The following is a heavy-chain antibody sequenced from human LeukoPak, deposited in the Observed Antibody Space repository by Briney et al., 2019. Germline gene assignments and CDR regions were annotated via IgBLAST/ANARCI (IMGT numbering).Heavy chain of an antibody. Sequence: KASETLSLTCTVSGDSISSSSYYWGWIRQPPGKGLEWIGIIYYSGNTYYNPSLKSRVTISVDTSKNQFSLKLNSVTAADTGVYYCARLGSGYSYGPLDYWGQGTLVTVSS. CDR3: ARLGSGYSYGPLDY. D-gene: IGHD5-18*01. CDR2: IYYSGNT. CDR1: GDSISSSSYY. V-gene: IGHV4-39*01. J-gene: IGHJ4*02.